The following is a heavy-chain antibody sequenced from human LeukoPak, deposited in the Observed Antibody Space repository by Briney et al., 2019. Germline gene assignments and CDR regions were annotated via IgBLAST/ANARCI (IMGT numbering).Heavy chain of an antibody. CDR3: ARGMASGFWSGYSFDY. V-gene: IGHV4-30-4*08. CDR1: GGSISSGDYY. D-gene: IGHD3-3*01. Sequence: SETLSLTCTVSGGSISSGDYYWSWIRQPPGKDLEWIGYIHYSGSTYYNPSLKSRVTISVDTSKNQFSLKLSSVTAADTAVYYCARGMASGFWSGYSFDYWGQGTLVTVSS. J-gene: IGHJ4*02. CDR2: IHYSGST.